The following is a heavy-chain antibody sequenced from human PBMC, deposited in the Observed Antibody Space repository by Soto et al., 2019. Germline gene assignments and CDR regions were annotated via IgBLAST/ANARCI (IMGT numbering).Heavy chain of an antibody. V-gene: IGHV3-49*04. CDR1: GFRFSEHA. J-gene: IGHJ5*02. CDR2: IRNTPYGGTT. D-gene: IGHD2-15*01. Sequence: GGSLRLSCNCSGFRFSEHAMTWVRQAPGKGLEWVGFIRNTPYGGTTDYAASVRGRFTLSRDDSASIAYLQMNSLKTEDSGLYYCVRGGGGGLFDPWGQGTMVTVSS. CDR3: VRGGGGGLFDP.